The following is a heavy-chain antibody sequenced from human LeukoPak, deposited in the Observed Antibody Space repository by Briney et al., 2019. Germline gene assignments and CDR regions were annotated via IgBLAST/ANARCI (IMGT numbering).Heavy chain of an antibody. CDR1: AFTFSSYA. V-gene: IGHV3-30*02. D-gene: IGHD2-21*01. CDR2: IHYDGSKK. CDR3: AKDWEAYCGGDCYSAFDY. Sequence: GGSLRLSCSASAFTFSSYAMHWVRQAPGKGLEGGSFIHYDGSKKYYADSVKGRFTISRDNSKNMLYLQMNSLRTEDTAVYYCAKDWEAYCGGDCYSAFDYWGQGTLVAVSS. J-gene: IGHJ4*02.